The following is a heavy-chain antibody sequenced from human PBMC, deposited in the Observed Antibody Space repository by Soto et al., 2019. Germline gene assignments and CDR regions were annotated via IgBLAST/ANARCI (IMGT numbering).Heavy chain of an antibody. Sequence: EVQLLESGGGLVQPGGSLRLSCAASRFTFSSYAMNWVRQAPGKGLEWVSAISGSGGSTYYADSVKGRFTISRDNSKNTLYLQMSSLRAEDTAVYYCAKAVIPNRYYFDYWGQGTLVTVSS. V-gene: IGHV3-23*01. J-gene: IGHJ4*02. CDR1: RFTFSSYA. CDR2: ISGSGGST. CDR3: AKAVIPNRYYFDY. D-gene: IGHD3-22*01.